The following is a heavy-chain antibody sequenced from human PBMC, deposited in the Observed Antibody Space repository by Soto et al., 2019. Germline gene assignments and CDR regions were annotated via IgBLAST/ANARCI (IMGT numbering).Heavy chain of an antibody. CDR2: IFSNDEK. J-gene: IGHJ6*02. CDR1: GFSLSNARMG. V-gene: IGHV2-26*01. Sequence: QVTLKESGPVLVKPTETLTLTCTVSGFSLSNARMGVSWIRQPPGKALEWLAHIFSNDEKSYSTSLKSRLTISKDTSKSQVVLTMTNMDPVDTATYYCARMAGDTILGVVTYYYYGMDVWGQGTTVTVSS. D-gene: IGHD3-3*01. CDR3: ARMAGDTILGVVTYYYYGMDV.